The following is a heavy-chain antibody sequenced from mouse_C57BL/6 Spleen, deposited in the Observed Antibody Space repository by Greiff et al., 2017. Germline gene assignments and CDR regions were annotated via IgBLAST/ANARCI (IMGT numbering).Heavy chain of an antibody. CDR2: IDPETGGT. J-gene: IGHJ2*01. CDR1: GYTFTDYE. V-gene: IGHV1-15*01. CDR3: TNWYFDY. Sequence: QVQLQQSGAELVRPGASVTLSCKASGYTFTDYEMHWVKQTPVHGLEWIGAIDPETGGTAYNQKFKGKAIPTADKSSSTAYMELRSLTSEDSAVYYCTNWYFDYWGQGTTLTVSS.